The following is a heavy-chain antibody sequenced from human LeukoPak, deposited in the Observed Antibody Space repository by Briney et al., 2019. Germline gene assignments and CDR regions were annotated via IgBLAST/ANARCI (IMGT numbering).Heavy chain of an antibody. J-gene: IGHJ4*02. Sequence: GGSLKLSCAASGFTFSGSAMYWVRQASGKGLEWVGRIRSKVNSYATAYGASVKGRFTISRDDSTNTAYLQMNSLKTEDTAVYYCARRDDTGDYCDYWGQGTLVTVSS. CDR2: IRSKVNSYAT. D-gene: IGHD2-8*02. CDR3: ARRDDTGDYCDY. CDR1: GFTFSGSA. V-gene: IGHV3-73*01.